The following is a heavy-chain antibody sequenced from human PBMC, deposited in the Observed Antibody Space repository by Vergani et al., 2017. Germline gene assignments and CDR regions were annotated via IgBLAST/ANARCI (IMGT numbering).Heavy chain of an antibody. J-gene: IGHJ4*02. Sequence: QVQLQQWGAGLLKPSQTLSLTCTVSGGSISSGDYYWSWIRQPPGKGLEWIGYIYYSGSTYYNPSLKSRVTISVDTSKNQFSLKLSSVTAADTAVYYCARDSLAIRDGYNWNSWGQGTLVTVSS. D-gene: IGHD5-24*01. CDR2: IYYSGST. CDR3: ARDSLAIRDGYNWNS. CDR1: GGSISSGDYY. V-gene: IGHV4-30-4*01.